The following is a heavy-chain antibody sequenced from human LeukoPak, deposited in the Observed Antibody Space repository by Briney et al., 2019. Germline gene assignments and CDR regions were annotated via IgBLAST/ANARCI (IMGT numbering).Heavy chain of an antibody. Sequence: GGSLRLSCAASGFTFSNAWMSWVRQAPGKGLEWVGRIKSKTDGGTTDYAAPVKGRFTISRDDSKNTLYLQMNSLKTEDTAVYYCITDPYIAALTFDYWGQGTLVTVSS. J-gene: IGHJ4*02. CDR3: ITDPYIAALTFDY. CDR1: GFTFSNAW. CDR2: IKSKTDGGTT. V-gene: IGHV3-15*01. D-gene: IGHD6-6*01.